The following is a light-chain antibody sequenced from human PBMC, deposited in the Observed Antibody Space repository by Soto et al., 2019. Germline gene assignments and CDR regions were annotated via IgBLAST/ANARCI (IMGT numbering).Light chain of an antibody. V-gene: IGLV2-14*01. CDR1: SSDIGGYNY. CDR3: ISYTSSSTLL. CDR2: EVT. Sequence: QSALTQPASVSGSPGQSITISCTGTSSDIGGYNYVSWYQLRPGKAPKVMIYEVTHRPAGVSIRFSGSKSGNTASLTIFGLQAEDEADYYCISYTSSSTLLFGGGTQLTVL. J-gene: IGLJ2*01.